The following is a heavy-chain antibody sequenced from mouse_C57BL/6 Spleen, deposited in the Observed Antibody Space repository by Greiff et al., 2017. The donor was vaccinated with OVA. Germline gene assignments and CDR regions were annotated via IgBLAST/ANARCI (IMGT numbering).Heavy chain of an antibody. CDR3: APTYPKVGWYFDV. Sequence: QVQLKQPGAELVKPGASVKLSCKASGYTFTSYWMHWVKQRPGQGLEWIGMIHPNSGSTNYNEKFKSKATLTVDKSSSTAYMQLSSLTSEDSAVYYGAPTYPKVGWYFDVWGTGTTVTVSS. D-gene: IGHD5-5*01. J-gene: IGHJ1*03. CDR1: GYTFTSYW. CDR2: IHPNSGST. V-gene: IGHV1-64*01.